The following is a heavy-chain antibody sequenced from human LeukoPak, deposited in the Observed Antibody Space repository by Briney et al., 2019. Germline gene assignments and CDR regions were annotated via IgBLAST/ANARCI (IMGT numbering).Heavy chain of an antibody. J-gene: IGHJ4*02. V-gene: IGHV3-74*01. CDR2: INSDGSRT. CDR1: GFTFSSYW. CDR3: VKELSPFDY. Sequence: GGSLRLSCAASGFTFSSYWMHWVRQAPGKGLVWVSRINSDGSRTYYADPVKGRFTISRDNAKNTLYLQMNSLRDEDTAVYYCVKELSPFDYWGQGTLVTVSS.